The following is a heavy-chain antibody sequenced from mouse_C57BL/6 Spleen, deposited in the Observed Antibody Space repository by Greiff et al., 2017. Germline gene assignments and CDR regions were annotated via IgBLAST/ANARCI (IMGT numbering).Heavy chain of an antibody. D-gene: IGHD1-1*01. V-gene: IGHV1-26*01. CDR1: GYTFTDYY. J-gene: IGHJ2*01. CDR3: AQFITTVERDYFDY. Sequence: EVQLQQSGPELVKPGASVKISCKASGYTFTDYYMNWVKQSHGKSLEWIGDINPNNGGTSYNQKFKGKATLTVDKSSSTAYMELRSLTSEDSAVSYSAQFITTVERDYFDYSGQGTTLTVSS. CDR2: INPNNGGT.